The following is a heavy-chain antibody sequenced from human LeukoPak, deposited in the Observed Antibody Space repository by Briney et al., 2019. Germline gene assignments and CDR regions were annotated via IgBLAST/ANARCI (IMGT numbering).Heavy chain of an antibody. CDR1: GGSISSSSYY. CDR2: IYYSGST. Sequence: PSETLSLTCTVSGGSISSSSYYWGWIRQPPGKGLEWIGSIYYSGSTYYNPSLKSRVTISVDTSKNQFSLKLSSVTAADTAVYYCARDGVSIWSGYSYNWFDPWGQGTLVTVSS. V-gene: IGHV4-39*02. D-gene: IGHD3-3*01. CDR3: ARDGVSIWSGYSYNWFDP. J-gene: IGHJ5*02.